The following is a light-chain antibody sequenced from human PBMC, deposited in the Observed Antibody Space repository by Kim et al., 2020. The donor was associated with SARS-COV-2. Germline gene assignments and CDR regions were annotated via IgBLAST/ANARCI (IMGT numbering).Light chain of an antibody. CDR2: AAS. V-gene: IGKV1-27*01. Sequence: SASVGDRVTITCRASQGISKYLAWYQQKPGKVPELLIFAASALQSGVPSRFSGSGSGTDFTITISSLQPEDVATYYCQKYDSAPYTLGQGTKLEI. CDR3: QKYDSAPYT. J-gene: IGKJ2*01. CDR1: QGISKY.